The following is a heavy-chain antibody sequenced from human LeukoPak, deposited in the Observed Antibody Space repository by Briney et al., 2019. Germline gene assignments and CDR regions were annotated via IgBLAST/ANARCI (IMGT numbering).Heavy chain of an antibody. J-gene: IGHJ6*03. D-gene: IGHD6-19*01. CDR3: ARHVKYTSGWYESHYYYMDV. Sequence: SETLSLTCAVYGGSFSGYDWSWIRQSPGKGLEWIGEINHGGSTNYNPSLKSRVTISVDTSKNQFSLKLSSVTAADTAVYHCARHVKYTSGWYESHYYYMDVWGKGTTVTISS. V-gene: IGHV4-34*01. CDR2: INHGGST. CDR1: GGSFSGYD.